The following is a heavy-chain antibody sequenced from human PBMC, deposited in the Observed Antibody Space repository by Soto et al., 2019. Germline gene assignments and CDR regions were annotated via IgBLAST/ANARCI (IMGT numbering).Heavy chain of an antibody. CDR1: GGSISSSNW. CDR2: IYHSGST. V-gene: IGHV4-4*02. D-gene: IGHD3-3*01. Sequence: QVQLQESGPGLVKPSGTLSLTCAVSGGSISSSNWWSWVRQPPGKGLEWIGEIYHSGSTNYNPSLKSRGTRSVDKSKKQFSLKLSSVGAADTAVYYCARGYDFWSGYYRGKAFDIWGQGTMVTVSS. CDR3: ARGYDFWSGYYRGKAFDI. J-gene: IGHJ3*02.